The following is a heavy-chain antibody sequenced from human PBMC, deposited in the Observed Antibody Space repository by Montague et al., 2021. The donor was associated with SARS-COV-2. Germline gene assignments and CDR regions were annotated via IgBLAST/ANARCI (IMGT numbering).Heavy chain of an antibody. V-gene: IGHV3-23*01. J-gene: IGHJ4*02. CDR3: APPVGASYHFDY. Sequence: SLRLSCAVSGFTISSYAMSWVRQPPGKGLERVSAISGSGSTYYADSVKGRFTISRDNSKNTLYLQVNSLRAEDTAVYYCAPPVGASYHFDYWGQGTLVTVSS. CDR1: GFTISSYA. D-gene: IGHD1-26*01. CDR2: ISGSGST.